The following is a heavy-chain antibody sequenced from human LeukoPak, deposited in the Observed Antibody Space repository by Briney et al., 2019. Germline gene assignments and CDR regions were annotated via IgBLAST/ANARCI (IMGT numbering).Heavy chain of an antibody. CDR2: IYYSGST. CDR3: ARHYGP. CDR1: GVSISSYY. V-gene: IGHV4-59*08. D-gene: IGHD3-16*01. Sequence: SETLSLTCTVSGVSISSYYWSWIRQPPGKGLEWIGYIYYSGSTYYNPSLKSRVTISVDTSKNQFPLKLSSVTAADTAVYYCARHYGPWGQGTLATVSS. J-gene: IGHJ5*02.